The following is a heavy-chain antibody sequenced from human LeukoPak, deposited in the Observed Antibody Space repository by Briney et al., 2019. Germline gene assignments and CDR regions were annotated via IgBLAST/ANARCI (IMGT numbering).Heavy chain of an antibody. V-gene: IGHV3-21*01. CDR1: GFIVSSKY. CDR2: ISSSSSYI. J-gene: IGHJ4*02. D-gene: IGHD6-13*01. CDR3: ARDKLVGRKQQLVPSASDY. Sequence: GGSLILSCAASGFIVSSKYMNWVRQAPGKGLEWVSSISSSSSYIYYADSVKGRFTISRDNAKNSLYLQMNSLRAEDTAVYYCARDKLVGRKQQLVPSASDYWGQGTLVTVSS.